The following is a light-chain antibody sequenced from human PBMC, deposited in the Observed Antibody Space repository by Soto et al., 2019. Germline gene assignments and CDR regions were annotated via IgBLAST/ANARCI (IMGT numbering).Light chain of an antibody. CDR2: AAS. CDR1: QGISNY. J-gene: IGKJ1*01. V-gene: IGKV1-27*01. Sequence: DIQMTQSPSSLSASVGDRVTITCRASQGISNYLAWYQQKPWKVPKLLIYAASTLQSGVPSRFSGSGSGTDFALNISSLQPEDVATYSCQKDNSAFTWTFGQGTKVEIK. CDR3: QKDNSAFTWT.